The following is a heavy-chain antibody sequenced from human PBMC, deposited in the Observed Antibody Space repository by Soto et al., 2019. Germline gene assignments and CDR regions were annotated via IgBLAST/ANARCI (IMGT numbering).Heavy chain of an antibody. D-gene: IGHD5-18*01. CDR2: INHSGST. Sequence: QVQLQQWGAGLLKPSETLSLTCAVYGGSFSGYYWSWIRQPPGKGLEWIGEINHSGSTNYNPSLKSRVTISVDTSKNQFSLKLSSVTAADTAVYYCARADTAMGYYFDYWGQGTLVTVSS. V-gene: IGHV4-34*01. J-gene: IGHJ4*02. CDR3: ARADTAMGYYFDY. CDR1: GGSFSGYY.